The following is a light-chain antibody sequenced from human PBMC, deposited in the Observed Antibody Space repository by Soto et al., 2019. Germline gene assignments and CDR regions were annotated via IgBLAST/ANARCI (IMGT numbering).Light chain of an antibody. V-gene: IGKV3-20*01. CDR2: GAS. Sequence: EIVLTQSPGTLPLSPGERATLSCRAGHSVSDNYIAWYQHKPGQSPRLLIYGASTRATGIPDRFSGSGSGTDFTLTISRLEPEDFAVYFCQQYGNSPQTFGQGTKV. CDR3: QQYGNSPQT. CDR1: HSVSDNY. J-gene: IGKJ1*01.